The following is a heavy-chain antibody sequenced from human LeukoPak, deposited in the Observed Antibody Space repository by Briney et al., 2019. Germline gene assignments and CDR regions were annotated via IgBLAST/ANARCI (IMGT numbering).Heavy chain of an antibody. V-gene: IGHV4-34*01. Sequence: PSETLSLTCAVYGGSFSGYYWSWIRQPPVKGLEWIGEINHSGSTNYNPSLKSRVTISVDTSKNQFSLKLSSVTAADTAVYYCALFARITIFGVVNFDYWGQGTLVTVSS. J-gene: IGHJ4*02. CDR2: INHSGST. CDR1: GGSFSGYY. D-gene: IGHD3-3*01. CDR3: ALFARITIFGVVNFDY.